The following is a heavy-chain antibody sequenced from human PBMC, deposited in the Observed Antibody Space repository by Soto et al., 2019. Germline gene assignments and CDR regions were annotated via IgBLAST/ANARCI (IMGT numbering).Heavy chain of an antibody. CDR2: INHSGST. D-gene: IGHD3-16*02. V-gene: IGHV4-34*01. J-gene: IGHJ3*02. Sequence: SETLSLTCAVYGGSFSGYYWSWIRQPPGKGLEWIGEINHSGSTNYNPSLKSRVTISVDTSKNQFSLKLSSVTAADTAVYYCARYPYDYIWGSYRSGAFDIWGQGTMVTVSS. CDR3: ARYPYDYIWGSYRSGAFDI. CDR1: GGSFSGYY.